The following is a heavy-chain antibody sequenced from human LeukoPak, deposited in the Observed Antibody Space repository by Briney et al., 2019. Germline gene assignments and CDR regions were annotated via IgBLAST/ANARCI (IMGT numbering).Heavy chain of an antibody. CDR3: ARGGSFYYYMDV. Sequence: SETLSPTCTVSPDSVTDYYWSWIRQPVGKGLEWIGYIYDIGSTNHNPSLQSRVTMSVDRSKNQFSLKLTSVTAADTAVYYCARGGSFYYYMDVWGKGTTVTVSS. CDR2: IYDIGST. D-gene: IGHD3-10*01. CDR1: PDSVTDYY. J-gene: IGHJ6*03. V-gene: IGHV4-4*07.